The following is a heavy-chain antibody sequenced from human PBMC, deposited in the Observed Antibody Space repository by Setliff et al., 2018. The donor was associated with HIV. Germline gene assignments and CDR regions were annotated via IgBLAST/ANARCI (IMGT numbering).Heavy chain of an antibody. V-gene: IGHV4-34*01. CDR3: ARPHSGRGGGAYFDP. J-gene: IGHJ5*02. CDR1: GFTFSSFA. Sequence: SETLRLSCAASGFTFSSFAMTWVRQPPGKGLEWIGEVNHSGNTNYNPSLKSRVAISVDTSKNQFSLQLRSVTAADTAVYYCARPHSGRGGGAYFDPWGQGILVTVSS. CDR2: VNHSGNT. D-gene: IGHD6-19*01.